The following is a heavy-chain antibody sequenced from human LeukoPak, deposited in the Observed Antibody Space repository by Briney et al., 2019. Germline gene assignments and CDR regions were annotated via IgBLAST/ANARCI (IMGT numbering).Heavy chain of an antibody. D-gene: IGHD2-21*02. J-gene: IGHJ4*02. CDR2: IKQDGSEK. CDR3: ARGHIVVLTAPDY. CDR1: GFTFTKYA. Sequence: GGTLRLSCAASGFTFTKYAMSWVRQAPGKGLEWVANIKQDGSEKYYVDSVKGRFTISSDNAKNSLYLQMNSLRAEDTAMYYCARGHIVVLTAPDYWGQGTLVTVSS. V-gene: IGHV3-7*04.